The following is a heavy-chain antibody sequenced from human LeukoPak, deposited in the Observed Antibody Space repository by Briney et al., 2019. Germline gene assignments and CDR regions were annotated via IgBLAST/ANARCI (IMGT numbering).Heavy chain of an antibody. CDR2: IYYSGST. J-gene: IGHJ4*02. CDR3: ARMAVTTGSGFDY. D-gene: IGHD4-17*01. V-gene: IGHV4-59*12. CDR1: GGSISSYY. Sequence: SETLSLTCSVSGGSISSYYWSWIRQPPGKGLEWIGYIYYSGSTNYNPSLKSRVTMSVDTSKNQFSLKLSSVTALDTAVYYCARMAVTTGSGFDYWGQGTLVTVSS.